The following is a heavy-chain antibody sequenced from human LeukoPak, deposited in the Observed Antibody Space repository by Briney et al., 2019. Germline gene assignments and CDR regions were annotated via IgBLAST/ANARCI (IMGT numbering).Heavy chain of an antibody. V-gene: IGHV1-18*01. CDR1: GYTFTSYG. CDR3: ARDSTPYYYDSSGYSDY. J-gene: IGHJ4*02. Sequence: ASVKVSCKASGYTFTSYGFSWVRQAPGQGLEWMGWISAYNGNTNYAQKLQGRVTMTTDTSTSTAYMELRSLRSDDTAVYYCARDSTPYYYDSSGYSDYWGQGTLVTVSS. CDR2: ISAYNGNT. D-gene: IGHD3-22*01.